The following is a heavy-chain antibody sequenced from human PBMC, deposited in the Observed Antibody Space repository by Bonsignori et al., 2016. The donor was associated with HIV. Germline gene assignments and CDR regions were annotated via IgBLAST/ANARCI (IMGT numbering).Heavy chain of an antibody. V-gene: IGHV5-51*01. D-gene: IGHD3-10*01. Sequence: VRQMPGKGLEWMGIIYPGDSDTRYSPSFQGQVTISADKSISTAYLQWSSLKASDTAMYYCARPVYGSGSYSLGYWGQGTLVTVSS. CDR3: ARPVYGSGSYSLGY. CDR2: IYPGDSDT. J-gene: IGHJ4*02.